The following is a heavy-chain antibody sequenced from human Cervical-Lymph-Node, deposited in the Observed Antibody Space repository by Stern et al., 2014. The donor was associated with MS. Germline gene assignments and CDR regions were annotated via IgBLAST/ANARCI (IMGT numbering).Heavy chain of an antibody. J-gene: IGHJ4*02. V-gene: IGHV1-69*01. CDR2: IIPMFGIA. CDR1: GGTISNYI. D-gene: IGHD3-16*02. Sequence: QVQLVQSGAEVKKPGSSVKVSCKASGGTISNYIIGWVRQAPGQGLEWMGGIIPMFGIANYAEKFQDRVTITADESTSTAYMDLSSLRSEDTAVYYCARATSDCIWGTYRFLDSWGQGTLVIVSS. CDR3: ARATSDCIWGTYRFLDS.